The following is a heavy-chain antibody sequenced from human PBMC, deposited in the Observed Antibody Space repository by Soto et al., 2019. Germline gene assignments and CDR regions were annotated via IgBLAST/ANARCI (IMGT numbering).Heavy chain of an antibody. J-gene: IGHJ4*02. V-gene: IGHV4-39*01. CDR2: IYYSGST. CDR3: ARPMTGYSSGFDY. D-gene: IGHD6-19*01. CDR1: GVSISSSSYY. Sequence: SETLSLTCTVSGVSISSSSYYWGWIRQPPGKGLEWIGSIYYSGSTYYNPSLKSRVTISVDTSKNQFSLKLSSVTAADTAVYYCARPMTGYSSGFDYWGQGTLVTVSS.